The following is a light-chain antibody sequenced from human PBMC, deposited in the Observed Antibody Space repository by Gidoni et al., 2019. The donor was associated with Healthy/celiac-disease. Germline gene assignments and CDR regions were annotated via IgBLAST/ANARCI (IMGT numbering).Light chain of an antibody. Sequence: PGQSITISCTGTSSDVGGYNYVSWYQQHPGKAPKLMIYDVNNRPSGVSNRFSGSKSGNTASLTNSGLQAEDEADYYCSSFTGSTLVFGTGTKVTVL. J-gene: IGLJ1*01. CDR2: DVN. CDR3: SSFTGSTLV. V-gene: IGLV2-14*03. CDR1: SSDVGGYNY.